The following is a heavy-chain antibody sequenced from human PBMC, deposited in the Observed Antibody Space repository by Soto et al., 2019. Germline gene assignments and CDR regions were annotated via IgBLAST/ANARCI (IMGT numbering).Heavy chain of an antibody. CDR1: GYTFTGYY. CDR2: INPNSGGT. CDR3: ATDIVVVPAAISGVNWFDP. Sequence: ASVKASCKASGYTFTGYYMHWVRQAPGQGLEWMGWINPNSGGTNYAQKFQGRVTMTRDTSISTAYMELSRLRSDDTAVYYCATDIVVVPAAISGVNWFDPWGQGTLVTVSS. D-gene: IGHD2-2*01. J-gene: IGHJ5*02. V-gene: IGHV1-2*02.